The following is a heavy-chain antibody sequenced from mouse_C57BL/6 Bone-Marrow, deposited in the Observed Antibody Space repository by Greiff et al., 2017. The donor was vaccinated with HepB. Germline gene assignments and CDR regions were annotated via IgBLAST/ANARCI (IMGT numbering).Heavy chain of an antibody. J-gene: IGHJ3*01. Sequence: VKLQQPGAELVKPGASVKMSCKASGYTFTSYWITWVKQRPGQGLEWIGDIYPGSGSTNYNEKFKSKATLTVDTSSSTAYMQLSSLTSEDSAVYYCARGGYGYGRAWFAYWGQGTLVTVSA. CDR2: IYPGSGST. V-gene: IGHV1-55*01. CDR3: ARGGYGYGRAWFAY. D-gene: IGHD2-2*01. CDR1: GYTFTSYW.